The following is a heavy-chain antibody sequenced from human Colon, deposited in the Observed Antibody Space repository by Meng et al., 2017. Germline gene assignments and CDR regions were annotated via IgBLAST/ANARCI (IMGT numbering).Heavy chain of an antibody. D-gene: IGHD5-24*01. CDR3: ARGDGYNYFDL. J-gene: IGHJ4*02. CDR2: TIAIVDVP. V-gene: IGHV1-69*02. Sequence: QVQLVQSGAGVKKPGSSVKVSCKASGGTFSSYSISWVRQAPGQGLEWMGRTIAIVDVPTYAQRFQGRVAITADKSTSTAYMELSSLRSEDTAVYYCARGDGYNYFDLWGQGTLVTVSS. CDR1: GGTFSSYS.